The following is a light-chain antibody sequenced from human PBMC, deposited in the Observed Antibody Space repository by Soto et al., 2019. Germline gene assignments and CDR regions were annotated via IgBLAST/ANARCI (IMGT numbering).Light chain of an antibody. Sequence: QAVVTQPPSVSGAPGQSVTISCTGSSSNIGAGYDVHWYQQLPGTAPKLLIYGNSNRPSGVPDRFSGSKSGTSASLAITGLQAEDEADYYCQSYDSSLSGSNVFGTGTKVTVL. CDR1: SSNIGAGYD. CDR3: QSYDSSLSGSNV. V-gene: IGLV1-40*01. J-gene: IGLJ1*01. CDR2: GNS.